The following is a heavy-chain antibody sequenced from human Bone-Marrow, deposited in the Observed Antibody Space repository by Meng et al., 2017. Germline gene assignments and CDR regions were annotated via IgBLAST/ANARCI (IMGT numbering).Heavy chain of an antibody. D-gene: IGHD3-9*01. CDR2: IKSKTDGGTT. Sequence: GGSLRLSCAVSGFTFSNAWMSWVRQAPGKGLEWVGRIKSKTDGGTTDYAAPVKGRFTISRDDSKNTLYLQMNSLKTEDTAVYYCTTGTVRYFDWLHDWGQGTLVTVSS. J-gene: IGHJ5*02. CDR3: TTGTVRYFDWLHD. CDR1: GFTFSNAW. V-gene: IGHV3-15*01.